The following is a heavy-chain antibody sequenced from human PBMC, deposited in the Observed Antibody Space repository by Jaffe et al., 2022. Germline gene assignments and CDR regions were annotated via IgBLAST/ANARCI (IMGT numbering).Heavy chain of an antibody. CDR3: ARDAIVGATTGYFDY. CDR1: GFTFSSYE. D-gene: IGHD1-26*01. V-gene: IGHV3-48*03. CDR2: ISSSGSTI. Sequence: EVQLVESGGGLVQPGGSLRLSCAASGFTFSSYEMNWVRQAPGKGLEWVSYISSSGSTIYYADSVKGRFTISRDNAKNSLYLQMNSLRAEDTAVYYCARDAIVGATTGYFDYWGQGTLVTVSS. J-gene: IGHJ4*02.